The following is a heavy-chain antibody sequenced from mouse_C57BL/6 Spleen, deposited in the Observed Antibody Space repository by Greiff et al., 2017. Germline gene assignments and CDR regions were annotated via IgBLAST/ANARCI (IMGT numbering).Heavy chain of an antibody. CDR1: GYSFTSYY. CDR2: IYPGSGNT. J-gene: IGHJ4*01. V-gene: IGHV1-66*01. Sequence: QVQLQQSGPELVKPGASVKISCKASGYSFTSYYIHWVKQRPGQGLEWIGWIYPGSGNTKYNEKFKGKATLTADTSSSTAYMQLSSLTSEDSAVYYCARPNFYAMDYWGQGTSVTVSS. CDR3: ARPNFYAMDY.